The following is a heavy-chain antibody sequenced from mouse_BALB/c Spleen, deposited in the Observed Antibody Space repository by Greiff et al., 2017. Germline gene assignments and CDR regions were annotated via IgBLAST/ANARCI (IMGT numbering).Heavy chain of an antibody. J-gene: IGHJ2*01. D-gene: IGHD2-3*01. V-gene: IGHV1S137*01. CDR1: GYTFTDYA. CDR3: AREGYDGYYDY. Sequence: VQLQQSGAELVRPGVSVKISCKGSGYTFTDYAMHWVKQSHAKSLEWIGVISTYYGDASYNQKFKGKATMTVDKSSSTAYMELAILTSEDSAIYYCAREGYDGYYDYWGQGTTLTVSS. CDR2: ISTYYGDA.